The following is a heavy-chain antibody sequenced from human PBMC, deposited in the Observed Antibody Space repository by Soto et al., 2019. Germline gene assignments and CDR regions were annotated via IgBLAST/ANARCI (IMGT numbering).Heavy chain of an antibody. D-gene: IGHD1-1*01. CDR1: GYSVSRPYY. CDR2: IYHSGST. J-gene: IGHJ6*02. Sequence: ETLSLTCAFSGYSVSRPYYLGWSRPPPGKGLEWIGSIYHSGSTYYNPSLKSRVTISVDTAKNQFSLKLSSVTAADTAVYYWARVWSSWNKYYCMDVGGQGTT. V-gene: IGHV4-38-2*01. CDR3: ARVWSSWNKYYCMDV.